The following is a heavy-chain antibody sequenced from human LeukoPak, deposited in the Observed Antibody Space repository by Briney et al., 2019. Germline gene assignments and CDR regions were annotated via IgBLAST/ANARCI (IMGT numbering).Heavy chain of an antibody. V-gene: IGHV3-53*01. CDR1: GFTVSSSY. Sequence: GGPLRLSCAASGFTVSSSYMSWVRQAPGKGLEWVSVIYSGGSTHYADSVKGRFTISRDNSKNTLYLQMNSLRAEDTAVYYCLSHYYDGSGYYYFDYWGQGTLVTVSS. CDR3: LSHYYDGSGYYYFDY. D-gene: IGHD3-22*01. J-gene: IGHJ4*02. CDR2: IYSGGST.